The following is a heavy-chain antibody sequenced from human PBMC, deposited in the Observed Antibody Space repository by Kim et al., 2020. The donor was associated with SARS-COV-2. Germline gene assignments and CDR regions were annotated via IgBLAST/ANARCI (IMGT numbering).Heavy chain of an antibody. CDR3: ARNVGGAPDY. D-gene: IGHD1-26*01. V-gene: IGHV4-34*01. Sequence: NYNPSLKSRVTISIDTANKQFSLNLRSVTAADTAVYYCARNVGGAPDYWGQGTLVTVSS. J-gene: IGHJ4*02.